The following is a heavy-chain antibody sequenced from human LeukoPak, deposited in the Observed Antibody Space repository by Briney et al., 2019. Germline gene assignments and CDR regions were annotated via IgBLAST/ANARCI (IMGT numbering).Heavy chain of an antibody. CDR1: GFTFSNYW. Sequence: GGSLRLSCAASGFTFSNYWMTWVRQAPGKGLEWVASMKEDGSEKYYVDSVRGRFTISRDNAENSLYLQMNSLGAEDTAVYYCARARDIDYWGQGTLVTVSS. CDR3: ARARDIDY. V-gene: IGHV3-7*03. CDR2: MKEDGSEK. D-gene: IGHD5-24*01. J-gene: IGHJ4*02.